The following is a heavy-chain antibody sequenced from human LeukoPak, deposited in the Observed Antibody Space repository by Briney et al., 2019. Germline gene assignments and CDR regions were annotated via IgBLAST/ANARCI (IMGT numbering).Heavy chain of an antibody. D-gene: IGHD6-13*01. V-gene: IGHV3-23*01. Sequence: GGSLRLSCAASGFTFSSYAMHWVRQAPGKGLEWVSAISGSGGSTYYADSVKGRFTISRDNSKNTLYLQMNSLRTEDTAVYYCARDVVEAAAVYFFDYWGQGTLVTVSS. CDR3: ARDVVEAAAVYFFDY. CDR1: GFTFSSYA. CDR2: ISGSGGST. J-gene: IGHJ4*02.